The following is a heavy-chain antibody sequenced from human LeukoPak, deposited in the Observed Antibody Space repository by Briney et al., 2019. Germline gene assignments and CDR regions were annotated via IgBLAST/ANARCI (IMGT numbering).Heavy chain of an antibody. CDR1: GYTFTCYY. CDR2: INPNSGGT. D-gene: IGHD2-15*01. CDR3: ARDRRPHYCSGGSCYSELAINY. V-gene: IGHV1-2*02. J-gene: IGHJ4*02. Sequence: GASVKVSCKASGYTFTCYYMHWVRQAPGQGLEWMGWINPNSGGTNYAQKFQGRVTMTRDTSISTAYMELSRLRSDDTAVYYCARDRRPHYCSGGSCYSELAINYWGQGTLVTVSS.